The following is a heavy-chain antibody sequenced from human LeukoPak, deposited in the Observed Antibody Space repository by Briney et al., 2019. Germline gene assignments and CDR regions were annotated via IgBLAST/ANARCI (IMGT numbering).Heavy chain of an antibody. CDR3: ARGVTGATIPFNWFDP. CDR1: GGTFSSYA. D-gene: IGHD1-26*01. CDR2: IIPIFGTA. V-gene: IGHV1-69*13. Sequence: ASVKVSCKASGGTFSSYAISWVRQAPGQGLEWMGGIIPIFGTANYAQKFQGRVTITAAESTSTAYMELSSLRSEDTAVYYCARGVTGATIPFNWFDPWGQGTLVTVSS. J-gene: IGHJ5*02.